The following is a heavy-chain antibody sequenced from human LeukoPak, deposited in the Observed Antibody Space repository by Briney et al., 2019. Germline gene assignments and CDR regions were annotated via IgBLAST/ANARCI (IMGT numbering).Heavy chain of an antibody. V-gene: IGHV3-30*02. CDR2: IRYDGSNK. D-gene: IGHD3-10*01. CDR1: GFTFSSFG. Sequence: GGSLRLSCAASGFTFSSFGIHWVRQAPGKGLEWVAFIRYDGSNKYYADSVKGRFTISRDNPKNTLYLQMNSLRAEDTAVYYCARVYFVRGVIQHSFDYWGQGTLVTVSS. CDR3: ARVYFVRGVIQHSFDY. J-gene: IGHJ4*02.